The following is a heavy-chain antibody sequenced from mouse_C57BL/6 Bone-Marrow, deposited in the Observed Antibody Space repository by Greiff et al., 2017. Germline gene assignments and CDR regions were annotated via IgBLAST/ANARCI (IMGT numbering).Heavy chain of an antibody. Sequence: VHLVESGAELARPGASVKLSCKASGYTFTSYGISWVKQRTGQGLEWIGEIYPRSGNNYYNEKFKGKATLTADKSSSTAYMELRSLTSEDSAVYFCARSTYYGSPAWFAYWGQGTLVTVSA. CDR2: IYPRSGNN. CDR1: GYTFTSYG. J-gene: IGHJ3*01. D-gene: IGHD1-1*01. CDR3: ARSTYYGSPAWFAY. V-gene: IGHV1-81*01.